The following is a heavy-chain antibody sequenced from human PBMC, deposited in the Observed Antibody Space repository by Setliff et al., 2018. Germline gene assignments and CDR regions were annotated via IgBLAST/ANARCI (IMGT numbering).Heavy chain of an antibody. CDR3: AREGVDIRSSTDYRYYMDV. Sequence: ASVKVSCKAFGYTFAKYGTSWVRQAPGQGLEWMGWISGYNGYTVYAQKLQGRVTLTTDTSTGTAYMEVRSLRSDDTAQYYCAREGVDIRSSTDYRYYMDVWGKGTTVTVSS. D-gene: IGHD5-12*01. V-gene: IGHV1-18*01. CDR2: ISGYNGYT. J-gene: IGHJ6*03. CDR1: GYTFAKYG.